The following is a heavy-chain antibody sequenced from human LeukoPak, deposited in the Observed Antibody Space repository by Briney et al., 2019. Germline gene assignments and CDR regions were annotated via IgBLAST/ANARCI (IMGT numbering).Heavy chain of an antibody. CDR1: GASVSSGSYY. D-gene: IGHD3-16*01. V-gene: IGHV4-61*01. CDR3: ARGGYYDPPRDY. Sequence: SETLSLTCTVSGASVSSGSYYWSWIRQPPGKGLEWIGYISYSGSTNYHPSLKSRVTISVDTSKNQFSLRLSSVTAADTAVYYCARGGYYDPPRDYWGQGTLVTVSS. J-gene: IGHJ4*02. CDR2: ISYSGST.